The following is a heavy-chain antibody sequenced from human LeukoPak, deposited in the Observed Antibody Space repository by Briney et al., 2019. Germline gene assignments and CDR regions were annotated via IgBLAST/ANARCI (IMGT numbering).Heavy chain of an antibody. V-gene: IGHV3-23*01. CDR1: EFTFSSYA. CDR2: ISGSGGST. CDR3: AKGDIVVVPAAITFTY. Sequence: GGSLRLSCAASEFTFSSYAMSWVRQAPGKGLEWVSAISGSGGSTYHADSVKGRFTISRDNSKNTLYLQMNSLRAEDTAVYYCAKGDIVVVPAAITFTYWGQGTLVTVSS. D-gene: IGHD2-2*01. J-gene: IGHJ4*02.